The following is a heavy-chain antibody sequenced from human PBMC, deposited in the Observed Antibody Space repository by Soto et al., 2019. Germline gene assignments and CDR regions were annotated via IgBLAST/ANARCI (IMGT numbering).Heavy chain of an antibody. CDR3: ARDRCVRTSWPPLYYYYGMDV. V-gene: IGHV4-4*07. J-gene: IGHJ6*02. D-gene: IGHD6-13*01. Sequence: PSETLSLTCTASGGSISSYYGSWIRQPAGKGLEWIGRIYTSGSTNYHPSPKRRLTMSVDTSTNQFSLKLSSVTAADTAVYYSARDRCVRTSWPPLYYYYGMDVWRQGTAV. CDR1: GGSISSYY. CDR2: IYTSGST.